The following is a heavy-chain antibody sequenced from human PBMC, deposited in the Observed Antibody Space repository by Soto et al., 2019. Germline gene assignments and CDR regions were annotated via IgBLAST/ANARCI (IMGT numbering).Heavy chain of an antibody. J-gene: IGHJ6*02. Sequence: QVQLVESGGGVVQPGRSLRLSCAASGFTFSSYGMHWVRQAPGKGLEWVAVISYDGSNKYYADSVKGRFTISRDNSKNTRDLQMNSLRAEDTAVYYCAIVFTMVRDYGMDVWGQGTTVTVSS. D-gene: IGHD3-10*01. CDR2: ISYDGSNK. V-gene: IGHV3-30*03. CDR3: AIVFTMVRDYGMDV. CDR1: GFTFSSYG.